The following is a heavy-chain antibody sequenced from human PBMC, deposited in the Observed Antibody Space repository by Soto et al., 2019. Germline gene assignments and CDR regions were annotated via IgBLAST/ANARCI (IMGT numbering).Heavy chain of an antibody. D-gene: IGHD3-22*01. CDR3: ARGPIIVNYLDGSGYYPHFVY. J-gene: IGHJ4*02. CDR1: GGSISSGSYY. CDR2: IYYTGNP. Sequence: QLQLQESGPGLVKPSETLSLSCTVSGGSISSGSYYWGWIRQPPGKGLEWIGSIYYTGNPYFNPSLKSRTTFPVAPPNNQFPLKLRSVTAADTALYYCARGPIIVNYLDGSGYYPHFVYWGQGTLVTVSS. V-gene: IGHV4-39*01.